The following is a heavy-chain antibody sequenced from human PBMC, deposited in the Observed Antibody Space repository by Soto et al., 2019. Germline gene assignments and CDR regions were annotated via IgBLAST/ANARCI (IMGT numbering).Heavy chain of an antibody. D-gene: IGHD1-26*01. CDR3: AREDGIVGTTSAFDY. J-gene: IGHJ4*02. CDR2: INGRSNYI. Sequence: EVQLVESGGGLVKPGGSLRLSCAASGFTFSTYVMNWVRQTPGKGLEWVSSINGRSNYIYYADLVKGRFTISRDNAKNSLYLQMNSLRAEDTAVYYCAREDGIVGTTSAFDYWGQGTLVTVSS. V-gene: IGHV3-21*02. CDR1: GFTFSTYV.